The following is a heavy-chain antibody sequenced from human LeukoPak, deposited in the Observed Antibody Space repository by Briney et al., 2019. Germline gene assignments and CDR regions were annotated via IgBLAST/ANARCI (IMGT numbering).Heavy chain of an antibody. CDR3: ARQDGATTPYYYYYYMDV. J-gene: IGHJ6*03. CDR1: GGSINGYF. V-gene: IGHV4-59*08. Sequence: PSETLSLTCTVSGGSINGYFWSWFRQPPGKGLEWIGNIDHTGSTKYNPSLKSRATVSFHTSDNQFSLMLTSVTAADTAVYYCARQDGATTPYYYYYYMDVWGKGTTVTVSS. D-gene: IGHD5-12*01. CDR2: IDHTGST.